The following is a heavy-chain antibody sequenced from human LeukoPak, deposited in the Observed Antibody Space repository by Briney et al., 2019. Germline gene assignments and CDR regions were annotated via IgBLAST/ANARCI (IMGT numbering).Heavy chain of an antibody. CDR1: GGSISSSSYY. V-gene: IGHV4-39*01. CDR2: IYYSGST. CDR3: ARHSGQQLDHNWFDP. J-gene: IGHJ5*02. Sequence: NTSETLSLTCTVSGGSISSSSYYWGWIRQPPGKGLEWIGSIYYSGSTYYNPSLKSRVTISVDTSKNQFSLKLSSVTAADTAVYYCARHSGQQLDHNWFDPWGQGTLVTVSS. D-gene: IGHD6-13*01.